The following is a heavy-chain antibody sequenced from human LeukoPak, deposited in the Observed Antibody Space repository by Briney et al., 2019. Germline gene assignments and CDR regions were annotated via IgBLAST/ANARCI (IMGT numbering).Heavy chain of an antibody. V-gene: IGHV3-23*01. D-gene: IGHD3-10*01. CDR2: ISGSGGST. Sequence: GGSLRLSCAASGFTFSDYSMNWVRQAPGKGLEWVSAISGSGGSTYYADSVKGRFTISRDNSKNTLYLQMNSLRAEDTAVYYCAKDLSGYYYYGMDVWGQGTTVTVSS. J-gene: IGHJ6*02. CDR3: AKDLSGYYYYGMDV. CDR1: GFTFSDYS.